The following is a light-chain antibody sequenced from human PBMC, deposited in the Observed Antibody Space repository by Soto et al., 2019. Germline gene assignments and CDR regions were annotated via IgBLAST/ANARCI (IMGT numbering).Light chain of an antibody. J-gene: IGLJ3*02. V-gene: IGLV7-46*01. CDR3: LLSHGGTRV. CDR2: DTS. Sequence: QTVVTQEPSLTVSPGGTVILTCGFSTGAVTSGHYPYWFQQKPGQAPRTLIYDTSNKHSWTPARFSASLLGGKAAMTLSGPQPEDEAEYYCLLSHGGTRVFGGGTKLTVL. CDR1: TGAVTSGHY.